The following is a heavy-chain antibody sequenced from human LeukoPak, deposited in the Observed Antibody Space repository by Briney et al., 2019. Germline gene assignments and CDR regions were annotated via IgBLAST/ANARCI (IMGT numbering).Heavy chain of an antibody. D-gene: IGHD3-22*01. CDR1: GFTFSSYA. J-gene: IGHJ4*02. CDR2: ISGSGGST. V-gene: IGHV3-23*01. Sequence: TGGSLRLSFVASGFTFSSYAMSWVRQAPGKGLEWVSAISGSGGSTYYADSVKGRFTISRDSSKNTLYLQMNSLRAEDTAIYYCAKQTRYDSPAGGRGFDYWGQGTLVTVSS. CDR3: AKQTRYDSPAGGRGFDY.